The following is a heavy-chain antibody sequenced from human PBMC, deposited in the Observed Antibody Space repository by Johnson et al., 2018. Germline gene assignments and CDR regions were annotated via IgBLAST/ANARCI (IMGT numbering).Heavy chain of an antibody. CDR1: GFTFRNYW. CDR3: ARGLGNTAMAPDGIGY. CDR2: LKGDGSRT. J-gene: IGHJ4*02. V-gene: IGHV3-74*01. D-gene: IGHD5-18*01. Sequence: VQLLETGGGLVRPGGSLRLSCVASGFTFRNYWMHWVRQTSGKGLVLVSRLKGDGSRTDYADSVKGRFTISRDNAKNTLYMEMNTLRVEDTAVYYCARGLGNTAMAPDGIGYWGQGTLVTVSS.